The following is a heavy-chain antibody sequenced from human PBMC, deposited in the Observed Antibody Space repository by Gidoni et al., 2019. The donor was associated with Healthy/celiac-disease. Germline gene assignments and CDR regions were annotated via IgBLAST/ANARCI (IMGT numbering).Heavy chain of an antibody. CDR1: GGSISSSSYY. Sequence: QLQLQESGPGLVKPSETLSLTCTVSGGSISSSSYYWGWIRQPPGKGLEWIGSIYYSGCTYYNPSLKSRVTISVDTSKNQFSLKLSSVTAADTAVYYCARLMAVAGTHFDYWGQGTLVTVSS. CDR2: IYYSGCT. V-gene: IGHV4-39*01. J-gene: IGHJ4*02. D-gene: IGHD6-19*01. CDR3: ARLMAVAGTHFDY.